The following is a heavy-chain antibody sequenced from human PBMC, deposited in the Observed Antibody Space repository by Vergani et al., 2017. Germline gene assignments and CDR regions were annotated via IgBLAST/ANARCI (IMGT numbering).Heavy chain of an antibody. D-gene: IGHD3-9*01. CDR3: AREGHYDILTGYYRFDI. Sequence: QVQLVQSGAEVKKPGASVKVSCKASGYTFTSYGISWVRQAPEQGLEWMGWISAYNGNTNYAQKLQGRVTMTTDTSTSTAYMELRSLRSDDTAVYYCAREGHYDILTGYYRFDIWGQGTMVTVSS. J-gene: IGHJ3*02. V-gene: IGHV1-18*01. CDR2: ISAYNGNT. CDR1: GYTFTSYG.